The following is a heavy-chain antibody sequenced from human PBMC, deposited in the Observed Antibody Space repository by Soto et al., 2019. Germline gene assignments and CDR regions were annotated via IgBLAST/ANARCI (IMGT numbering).Heavy chain of an antibody. V-gene: IGHV1-2*02. D-gene: IGHD3-22*01. J-gene: IGHJ3*02. CDR2: INPNSGGT. CDR3: ATGGVYYDSSSTGAFDI. Sequence: ASVKVSCKASGYTFTGYYMHWVRPAPGQGLEWMGWINPNSGGTNYAQKFQGRVTMTRDTSISTAYMELSRLRSDDTAVYYCATGGVYYDSSSTGAFDIWGQGTMVTVSS. CDR1: GYTFTGYY.